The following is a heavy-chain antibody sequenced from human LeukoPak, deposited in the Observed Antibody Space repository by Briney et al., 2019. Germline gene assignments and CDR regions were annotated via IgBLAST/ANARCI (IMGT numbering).Heavy chain of an antibody. J-gene: IGHJ4*02. CDR3: ARRVGSWYFDY. Sequence: GGSLRLSCVASGFTFDDYALDWVRQAPGKGLEWVSGISWNSGSIGYADSVKGRFTISRDNAKNSLYLQMNSLRAEDMALYYCARRVGSWYFDYWGQGTLVTVSS. V-gene: IGHV3-9*03. D-gene: IGHD3-10*01. CDR2: ISWNSGSI. CDR1: GFTFDDYA.